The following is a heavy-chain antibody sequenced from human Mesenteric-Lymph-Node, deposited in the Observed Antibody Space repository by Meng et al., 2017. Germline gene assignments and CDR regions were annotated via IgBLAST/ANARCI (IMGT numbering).Heavy chain of an antibody. D-gene: IGHD5-12*01. V-gene: IGHV3-30*07. Sequence: GESLKISCAASGFTFSSYAMHWVRQAPGKGLEWVAVISFDGSDKYYTDSVKGRFTISRDNAKNSLYLQMNSLRADDTALYYCTRGRFSGNDYGGYFDYWGQGSLVTVSS. CDR1: GFTFSSYA. J-gene: IGHJ4*02. CDR2: ISFDGSDK. CDR3: TRGRFSGNDYGGYFDY.